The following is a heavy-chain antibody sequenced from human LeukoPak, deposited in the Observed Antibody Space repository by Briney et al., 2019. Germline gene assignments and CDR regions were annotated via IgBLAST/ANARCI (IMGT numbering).Heavy chain of an antibody. CDR3: ARGSHSGGPIPNFDY. J-gene: IGHJ4*02. V-gene: IGHV1-2*02. Sequence: ASVKVSCKASGYTFTDFYVHWVRQAPGQGLEWMGWTNPKSGGKNYAQKFQGRVTMTRDTTIRTAYMELSTLRSDDTAVYYCARGSHSGGPIPNFDYWGQGTLVTVS. CDR1: GYTFTDFY. CDR2: TNPKSGGK. D-gene: IGHD3-16*01.